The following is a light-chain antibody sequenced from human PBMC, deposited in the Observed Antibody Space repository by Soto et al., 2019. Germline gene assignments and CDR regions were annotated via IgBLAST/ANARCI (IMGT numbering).Light chain of an antibody. CDR1: QSVLYSSNNKNY. CDR3: HEYHTTRWT. Sequence: DSVMTQSPDSLAVSLGVRATINCNSSQSVLYSSNNKNYLACYQQKAGQPPNLIIYWASTRKSGVPDRFSGRRAGADFNLPISSREAEAVAFYYCHEYHTTRWTFGQGTRGELK. J-gene: IGKJ1*01. CDR2: WAS. V-gene: IGKV4-1*01.